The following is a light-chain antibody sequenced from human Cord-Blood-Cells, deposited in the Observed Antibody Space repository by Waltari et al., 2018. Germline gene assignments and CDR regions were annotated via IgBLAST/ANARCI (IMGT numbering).Light chain of an antibody. J-gene: IGLJ2*01. CDR1: NIGSKN. CDR3: QVWDSSTVV. V-gene: IGLV3-9*01. Sequence: SYELTQPLSVSVALGQTDRITCGGNNIGSKNVHWYQQKPGQASVLVIYRDSNRPSGIPERFSGSNSGNTATLTISRAQAGDEADYYCQVWDSSTVVFGGGTKLTVL. CDR2: RDS.